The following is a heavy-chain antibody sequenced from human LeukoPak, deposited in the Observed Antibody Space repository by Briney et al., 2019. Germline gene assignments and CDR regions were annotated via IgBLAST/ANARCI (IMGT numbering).Heavy chain of an antibody. V-gene: IGHV4-59*01. J-gene: IGHJ4*02. Sequence: PSETLSLTCTVSGGALCSYYWSWIRQPPGKGLEWRGYIYYSRSTNYNPSLKSRVTISVDTSKNQFSPKLSSVTAADTAVYYCARSTSFDWFPFDYWGQGTLVTVSS. CDR1: GGALCSYY. D-gene: IGHD3-9*01. CDR2: IYYSRST. CDR3: ARSTSFDWFPFDY.